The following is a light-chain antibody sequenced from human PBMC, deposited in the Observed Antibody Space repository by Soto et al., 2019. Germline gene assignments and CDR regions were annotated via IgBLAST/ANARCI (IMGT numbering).Light chain of an antibody. V-gene: IGKV3-20*01. J-gene: IGKJ5*01. Sequence: EIVLTQSPVTLSLSPGERATLSCRAAQSVGTRLAWYQHKTGQAPRLLISGASSRATGIPDRFTGSGSETSFTLTISRLEPEDFALYYCQHYQSGHPITFGQGTRLEI. CDR2: GAS. CDR3: QHYQSGHPIT. CDR1: QSVGTR.